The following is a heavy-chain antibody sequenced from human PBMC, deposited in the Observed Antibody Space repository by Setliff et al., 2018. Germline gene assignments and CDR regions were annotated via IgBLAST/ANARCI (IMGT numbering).Heavy chain of an antibody. Sequence: GGSLRLSCAASGFTFSSDPMNWVRQAPGKGLEWLSNIRNDGATTSYADSVKGRFTISRDNAKNSLYLQMNSLRVEDTALYYCAKTWIRGVRPAYFDHWGQGALVTVSS. J-gene: IGHJ4*02. CDR3: AKTWIRGVRPAYFDH. CDR1: GFTFSSDP. V-gene: IGHV3-48*03. CDR2: IRNDGATT. D-gene: IGHD3-10*01.